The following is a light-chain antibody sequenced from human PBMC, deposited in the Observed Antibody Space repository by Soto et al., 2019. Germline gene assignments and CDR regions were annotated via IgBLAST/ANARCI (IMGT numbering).Light chain of an antibody. CDR3: QQRSNWPCT. Sequence: EIVLTQSPATLSLSPGERATLSCRASQSVSSYLAWYQQKPGQAPRLLIYDASNRATGIPARFSGSGSGTEFTLTITGLEADDFAVYYCQQRSNWPCTFGQGTKVEIK. V-gene: IGKV3-11*01. J-gene: IGKJ1*01. CDR2: DAS. CDR1: QSVSSY.